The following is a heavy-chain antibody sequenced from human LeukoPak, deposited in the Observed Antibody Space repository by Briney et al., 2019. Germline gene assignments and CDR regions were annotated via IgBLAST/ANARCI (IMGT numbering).Heavy chain of an antibody. Sequence: GGSLRLSCVASGFTFSSYWMTWVRQAPGKGLEWVANIKQDGSEKYYVDSVKGRFTISRDNSKNTLYLQMNSLRAEDTAVYYCAKDGSEDDAFDIWGQGTMVTVSS. V-gene: IGHV3-7*01. CDR2: IKQDGSEK. J-gene: IGHJ3*02. CDR1: GFTFSSYW. D-gene: IGHD3-10*01. CDR3: AKDGSEDDAFDI.